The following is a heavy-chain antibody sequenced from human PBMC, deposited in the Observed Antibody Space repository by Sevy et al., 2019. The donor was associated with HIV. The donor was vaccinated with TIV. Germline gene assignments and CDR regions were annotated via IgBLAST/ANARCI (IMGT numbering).Heavy chain of an antibody. CDR3: ARFPPERAFDI. V-gene: IGHV3-30*04. Sequence: QRGESLKISCAASGLAFSSYAMHWVRQTPDKGLEWVAVISYDGSNQAYADSVKGRFTISKDNSKNTLYLQMNSLRVEDTAVYYCARFPPERAFDIWGQGTMVTVSS. CDR2: ISYDGSNQ. CDR1: GLAFSSYA. J-gene: IGHJ3*02.